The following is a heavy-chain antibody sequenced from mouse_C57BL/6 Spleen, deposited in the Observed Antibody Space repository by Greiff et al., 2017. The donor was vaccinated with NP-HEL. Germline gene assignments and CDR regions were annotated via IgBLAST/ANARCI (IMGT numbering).Heavy chain of an antibody. Sequence: QVQLQQPGAELVRPGSSVKLSCKASGYTFTSYWMDWVKQRPGQGLEWIGNIYPSDSETHYNQKFKDKATLTVDKSSSTAYMQLSSLTSEDSAGYYCARWDYYYGSLDYWGQGTTLTVSS. CDR2: IYPSDSET. D-gene: IGHD1-1*01. J-gene: IGHJ2*01. CDR3: ARWDYYYGSLDY. CDR1: GYTFTSYW. V-gene: IGHV1-61*01.